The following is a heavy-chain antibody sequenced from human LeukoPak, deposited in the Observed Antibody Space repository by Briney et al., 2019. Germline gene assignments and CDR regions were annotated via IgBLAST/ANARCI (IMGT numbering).Heavy chain of an antibody. V-gene: IGHV1-24*01. J-gene: IGHJ3*02. Sequence: GASVKVSCKVSGYTLTELSMHWVRQAPGKGLEWMGGFDPEDGETIYAQKFQGRVTMTEDTSTDTAYMELSSLRSEDTAVYYCATDSIAARQVRGDAFDIWGQGTMVTVSS. CDR3: ATDSIAARQVRGDAFDI. D-gene: IGHD6-6*01. CDR1: GYTLTELS. CDR2: FDPEDGET.